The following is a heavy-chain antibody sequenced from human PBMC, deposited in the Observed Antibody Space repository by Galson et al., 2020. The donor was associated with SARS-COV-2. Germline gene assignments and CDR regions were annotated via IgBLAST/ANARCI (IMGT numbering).Heavy chain of an antibody. CDR3: ARAYYFLDYYYYYGMDV. V-gene: IGHV4-59*01. D-gene: IGHD3-3*01. CDR1: GGSISSYY. J-gene: IGHJ6*02. Sequence: PSETLSLTCTVSGGSISSYYWSWIRQPPGKGLEWIGYIYYSGSTNYNPSLKSRVTISVDTSKNQFSLKLSSVTAADTAVYYCARAYYFLDYYYYYGMDVWGQGTTVTVSS. CDR2: IYYSGST.